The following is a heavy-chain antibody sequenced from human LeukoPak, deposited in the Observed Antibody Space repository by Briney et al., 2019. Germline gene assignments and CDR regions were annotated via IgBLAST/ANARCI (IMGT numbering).Heavy chain of an antibody. V-gene: IGHV3-43*01. D-gene: IGHD5-12*01. J-gene: IGHJ4*02. CDR3: AKDSNTGGYSFGS. CDR1: GFTFHHYS. CDR2: ISWDGGIT. Sequence: GGSLRLSCAASGFTFHHYSMHWVRQPPGKGLEWVSLISWDGGITYYADSVRGRFTISRDNSKNSLSLEMDSLRTEDTALYYCAKDSNTGGYSFGSWGQGTLVTVTS.